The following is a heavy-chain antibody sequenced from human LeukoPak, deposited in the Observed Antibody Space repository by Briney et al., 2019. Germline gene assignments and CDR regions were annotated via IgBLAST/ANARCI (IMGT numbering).Heavy chain of an antibody. Sequence: ASVKVSCKVSGYTLTELSMHWVRQAPGKGLEWMGGFDPEDGETIYAQKFQGRVTMTEDTSTDTAYMELSSLRSEDTAVYYCATVNYDSSGYVAFDIWGQGTMVTVSS. CDR2: FDPEDGET. V-gene: IGHV1-24*01. CDR3: ATVNYDSSGYVAFDI. J-gene: IGHJ3*02. D-gene: IGHD3-22*01. CDR1: GYTLTELS.